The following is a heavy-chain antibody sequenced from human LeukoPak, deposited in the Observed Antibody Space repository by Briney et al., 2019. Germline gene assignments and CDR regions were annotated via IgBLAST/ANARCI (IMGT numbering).Heavy chain of an antibody. CDR2: INPSSGGT. V-gene: IGHV1-2*02. Sequence: ASVKVSCKASGGTLNSYVISWVRQAPGQGLEWMGWINPSSGGTNYAQKFQGRVTMTRDTSISTAYMELSRLRSDDTAVYYCARAFALGGAMVTSYWFDPWGQGTLVTVSS. D-gene: IGHD5-18*01. J-gene: IGHJ5*02. CDR3: ARAFALGGAMVTSYWFDP. CDR1: GGTLNSYV.